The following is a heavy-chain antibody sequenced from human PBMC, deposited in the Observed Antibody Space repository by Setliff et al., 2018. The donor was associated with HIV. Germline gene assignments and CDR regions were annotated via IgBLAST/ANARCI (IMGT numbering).Heavy chain of an antibody. D-gene: IGHD5-12*01. CDR2: IYYSGAT. J-gene: IGHJ4*02. V-gene: IGHV4-31*03. CDR1: GDSISSGGYY. CDR3: ASGRGAKGGYDYFGS. Sequence: PSETLSLTCTVSGDSISSGGYYWSWFRQLPGKGLEWIGYIYYSGATYYNPSLKNRVTISLDTSKSQFSLKLTSVTAADTALYYCASGRGAKGGYDYFGSWGQGTLVTVSS.